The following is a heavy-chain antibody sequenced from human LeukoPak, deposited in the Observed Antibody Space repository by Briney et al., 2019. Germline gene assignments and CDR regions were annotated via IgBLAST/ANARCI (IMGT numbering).Heavy chain of an antibody. D-gene: IGHD3-16*01. Sequence: ASVKVSCKASGYILSDYYIHLVRQAPGPGLEWMGWINPSSSDTNSVQKFQGRVTMTRDASTSMTYVELSGLRCDNAAVYYCARGVVYDRFDHWGQGTLVTVSS. CDR3: ARGVVYDRFDH. CDR2: INPSSSDT. V-gene: IGHV1-2*02. J-gene: IGHJ4*02. CDR1: GYILSDYY.